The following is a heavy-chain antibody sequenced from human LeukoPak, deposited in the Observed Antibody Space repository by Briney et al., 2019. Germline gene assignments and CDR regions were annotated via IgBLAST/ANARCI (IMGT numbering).Heavy chain of an antibody. CDR2: ISWNSGSI. V-gene: IGHV3-9*03. CDR3: AKEGSGRGLDY. D-gene: IGHD6-19*01. Sequence: PGRSLRLSCAASGFTFDDYAMHWVRQAPGKGLEWVSGISWNSGSIGYADSVKGRFTISRDNAKNSLYLQMNSLRAEDMALYYCAKEGSGRGLDYWGQGTLVTVSS. CDR1: GFTFDDYA. J-gene: IGHJ4*02.